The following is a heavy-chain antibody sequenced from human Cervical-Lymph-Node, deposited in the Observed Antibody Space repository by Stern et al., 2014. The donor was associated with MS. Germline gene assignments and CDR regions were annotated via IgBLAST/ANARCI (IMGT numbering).Heavy chain of an antibody. CDR1: GVTISGHF. D-gene: IGHD2-21*01. V-gene: IGHV3-72*01. CDR2: IRNKANSYIT. CDR3: ARENFGGAFDS. Sequence: EVQLVESGGGLVQPGGSLRLSCAASGVTISGHFMDWVRQAPGKGLEWVGRIRNKANSYITEYAAAVKGRFTISRDDSKNSMFLQMSGLRTEDTAVYYCARENFGGAFDSWGQGTQVSVSS. J-gene: IGHJ4*02.